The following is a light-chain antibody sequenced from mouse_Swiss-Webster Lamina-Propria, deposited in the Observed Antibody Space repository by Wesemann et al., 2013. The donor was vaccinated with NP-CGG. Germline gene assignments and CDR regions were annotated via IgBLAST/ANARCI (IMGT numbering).Light chain of an antibody. CDR3: QQYNSYPPT. V-gene: IGKV6-15*01. Sequence: DIVMTQSHKFMSTSVGDRVSITCKASQDVNTAVAWYQQKPGQSPKLLIYSASYRYSGVPDRFTGSGSGTDFTLTISNVQSEDLAEYFCQQYNSYPPTFGAGTKLELK. CDR1: QDVNTA. CDR2: SAS. J-gene: IGKJ5*01.